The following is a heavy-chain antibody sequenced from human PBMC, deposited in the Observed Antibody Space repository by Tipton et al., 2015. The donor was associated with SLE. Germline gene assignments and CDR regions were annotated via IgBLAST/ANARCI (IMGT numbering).Heavy chain of an antibody. Sequence: TLSLTCIVSGGSISSSSYYWGWIRQPPGKGLEWIGSIYYSGSTYYNPSLKSRVTISVDTSKNQFSLKLSSVTAADTAVYYCAREPSMVGAFDIWGRGTMVTVSS. D-gene: IGHD3-10*01. CDR3: AREPSMVGAFDI. V-gene: IGHV4-39*07. J-gene: IGHJ3*02. CDR1: GGSISSSSYY. CDR2: IYYSGST.